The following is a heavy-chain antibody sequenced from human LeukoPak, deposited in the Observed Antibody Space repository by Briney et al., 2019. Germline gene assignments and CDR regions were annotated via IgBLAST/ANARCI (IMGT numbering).Heavy chain of an antibody. J-gene: IGHJ6*03. CDR2: IYYSGST. Sequence: SETLSLTCTVSGGSISSSSYYWGWIRQPPGKGLEWIGSIYYSGSTYYNPSLKSRVTISVDTSKNQFSLKLSSVTAADTAVYYCARDFWSGNLYYMDVWGKGTTVTVSS. CDR3: ARDFWSGNLYYMDV. D-gene: IGHD3-3*01. V-gene: IGHV4-39*07. CDR1: GGSISSSSYY.